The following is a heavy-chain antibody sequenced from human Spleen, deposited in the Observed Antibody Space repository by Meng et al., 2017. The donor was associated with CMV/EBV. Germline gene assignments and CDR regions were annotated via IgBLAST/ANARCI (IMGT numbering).Heavy chain of an antibody. CDR2: ISSSSYI. V-gene: IGHV3-21*06. J-gene: IGHJ4*02. D-gene: IGHD1-1*01. CDR1: GFTFSNYA. CDR3: ARGPKGNGAPFDY. Sequence: GESLKISCVASGFTFSNYAMSWVRQAPGKGLEWVSSISSSSYIYYADSVKGRFTISRDNAKNSVFLQMKSLRTEDTAVYYCARGPKGNGAPFDYWGQGNLVTVSS.